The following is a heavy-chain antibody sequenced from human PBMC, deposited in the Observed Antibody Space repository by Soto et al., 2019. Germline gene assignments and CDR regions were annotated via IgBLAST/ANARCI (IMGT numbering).Heavy chain of an antibody. J-gene: IGHJ6*02. CDR1: GGSISSYY. D-gene: IGHD3-22*01. CDR2: MYNTGST. CDR3: ARDRGVIVVDNYYYYGMDV. Sequence: SETLSLTCTVSGGSISSYYWSWIRQPPGKGLEWIGYMYNTGSTIYNPSLKSRVTISVDTSKNQFSLKLSSVTAVDTAVYYCARDRGVIVVDNYYYYGMDVWGQGTTVTVSS. V-gene: IGHV4-59*01.